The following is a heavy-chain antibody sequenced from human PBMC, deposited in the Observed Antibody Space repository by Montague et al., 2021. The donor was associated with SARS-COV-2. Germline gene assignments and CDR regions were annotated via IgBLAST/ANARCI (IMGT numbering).Heavy chain of an antibody. V-gene: IGHV4-34*01. CDR3: ARGGLAGGNYDIWSFSYTSPLDY. J-gene: IGHJ4*02. CDR1: GGTFSAHS. CDR2: INHRGST. D-gene: IGHD3-3*01. Sequence: SETLSLTCAVYGGTFSAHSWSWVRQSPGKGLEWIGEINHRGSTTYMSSLKSRVTMSVDTSKNQFSLKLSSVTAADTAIYYYARGGLAGGNYDIWSFSYTSPLDYWGQGTLVTVSS.